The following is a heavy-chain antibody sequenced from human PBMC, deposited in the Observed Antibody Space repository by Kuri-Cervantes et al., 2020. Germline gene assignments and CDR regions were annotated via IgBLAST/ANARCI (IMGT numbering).Heavy chain of an antibody. Sequence: LRLSCTVSGGSISSGGYYWSWIRQHPGKGLEWIGYIYYSGSTYYNPSLKSRVTISVDTSKNQFSLKLSSVTAADTAEYYCAREESAAGTSDWGQGTLVTVSS. CDR1: GGSISSGGYY. J-gene: IGHJ4*02. CDR3: AREESAAGTSD. D-gene: IGHD6-13*01. V-gene: IGHV4-31*03. CDR2: IYYSGST.